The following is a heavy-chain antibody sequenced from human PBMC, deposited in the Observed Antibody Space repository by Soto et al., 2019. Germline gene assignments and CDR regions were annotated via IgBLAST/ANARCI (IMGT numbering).Heavy chain of an antibody. Sequence: SETLSLTCTVSGGTISTHYWNWVRQPPGKGLEWIGYIDYKGNTKYNPSLKSRVTTSVDTSNNQFSLNLNSVTAADTAVYHCARDYYGDYYFDSWGQGILVTVSS. CDR2: IDYKGNT. J-gene: IGHJ4*02. V-gene: IGHV4-59*11. CDR1: GGTISTHY. CDR3: ARDYYGDYYFDS. D-gene: IGHD4-17*01.